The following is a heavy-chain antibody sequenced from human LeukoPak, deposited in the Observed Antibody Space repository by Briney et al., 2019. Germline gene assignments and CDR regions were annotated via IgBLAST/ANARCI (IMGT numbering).Heavy chain of an antibody. CDR3: ARSYYDSNGYYYFDY. CDR1: GYTFTSYW. CDR2: IYPGDSDI. Sequence: GESLKISCKGSGYTFTSYWIGWVRQMPGKGLEWIGIIYPGDSDITYSPSFQGQVSISAAKSVSTAYLQWSSLTASDTAMYYCARSYYDSNGYYYFDYWGQGTLVTVSS. J-gene: IGHJ4*02. V-gene: IGHV5-51*01. D-gene: IGHD3-22*01.